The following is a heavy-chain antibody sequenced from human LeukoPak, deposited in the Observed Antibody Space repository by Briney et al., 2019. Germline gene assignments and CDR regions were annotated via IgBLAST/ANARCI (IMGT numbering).Heavy chain of an antibody. V-gene: IGHV1-46*01. CDR1: GYSFIRYH. CDR2: LKLYDGSV. D-gene: IGHD5-12*01. Sequence: ASVKVSCKASGYSFIRYHIHWVRQAPGQGLEWMGVLKLYDGSVSHAQKFQGRVTMTSDTSTSTVYMELSSLRSVDTAVYYCARGGYSGYGDYWGQGTLVTVSS. J-gene: IGHJ4*02. CDR3: ARGGYSGYGDY.